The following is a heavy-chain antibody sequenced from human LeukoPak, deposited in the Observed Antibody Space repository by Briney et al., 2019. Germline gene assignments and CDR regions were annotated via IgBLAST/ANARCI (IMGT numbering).Heavy chain of an antibody. V-gene: IGHV3-13*01. CDR2: FHTAGDT. J-gene: IGHJ6*02. CDR3: ARGSCSSSSCYERLNGLDV. Sequence: PGGSLRLSCAASGFTFSNYDMQWVRQATGKGLEWVSAFHTAGDTHYSGSVKGRFATSRENAKNSFYLQMNNLRAGDTAVYYCARGSCSSSSCYERLNGLDVWGQGTPVTVSS. D-gene: IGHD2-2*01. CDR1: GFTFSNYD.